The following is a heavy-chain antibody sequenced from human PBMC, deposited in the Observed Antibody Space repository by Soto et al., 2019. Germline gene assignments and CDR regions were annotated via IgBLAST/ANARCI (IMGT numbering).Heavy chain of an antibody. D-gene: IGHD6-19*01. CDR3: ARDIEEQVLSWLVPVVGY. J-gene: IGHJ4*02. Sequence: SETLSLTCAVYGGSFSGYYWSWIRQPPGKGLEWIGEINHSGSTNYNPSLKSRFTISRDNAKNSLYLQMNSLRAEDTAVYYCARDIEEQVLSWLVPVVGYWGQGTLVTVSS. V-gene: IGHV4-34*01. CDR1: GGSFSGYY. CDR2: INHSGST.